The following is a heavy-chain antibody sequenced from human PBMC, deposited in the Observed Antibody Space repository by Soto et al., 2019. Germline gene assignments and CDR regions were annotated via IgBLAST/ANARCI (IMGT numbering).Heavy chain of an antibody. CDR3: ARGDYGDYASYAFDI. J-gene: IGHJ3*02. D-gene: IGHD4-17*01. CDR1: GYTFTSYY. CDR2: INPSGGST. V-gene: IGHV1-46*01. Sequence: GASVKVSCKASGYTFTSYYMHWVRQAPGQGLEWMGIINPSGGSTSYAQKFQGRVTMTRDTSTSTVYMELSSLRSEDTAVYYCARGDYGDYASYAFDIWGQGTMVTVSS.